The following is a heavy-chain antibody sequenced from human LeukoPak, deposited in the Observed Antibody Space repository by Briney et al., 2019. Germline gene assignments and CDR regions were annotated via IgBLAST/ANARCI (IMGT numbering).Heavy chain of an antibody. CDR3: AKEGRSLKTH. CDR2: IKEDGTET. V-gene: IGHV3-7*03. Sequence: SGGSLRLSCAASGFMFSSNWMSWVRLAPGKGLEWVANIKEDGTETYYVDSVKGRFTISRDNAKNSLYLQMNSLRVEDTAVYYCAKEGRSLKTHLGQGTLVTVSP. J-gene: IGHJ4*02. CDR1: GFMFSSNW. D-gene: IGHD3-10*01.